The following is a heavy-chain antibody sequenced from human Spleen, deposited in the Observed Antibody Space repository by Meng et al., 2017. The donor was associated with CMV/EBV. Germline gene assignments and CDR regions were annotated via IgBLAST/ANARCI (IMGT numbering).Heavy chain of an antibody. Sequence: SVKVSCKASGGTFSSYGISWVRQAPGQGLEWMGGIIPIFGTTDNAQKFLGRVTITTDESTSTAYMELSSLRSEDTAVYYCARSINGDYDPYYYHYHGMDVWGQGTTVTVSS. CDR1: GGTFSSYG. V-gene: IGHV1-69*05. CDR2: IIPIFGTT. D-gene: IGHD4-17*01. CDR3: ARSINGDYDPYYYHYHGMDV. J-gene: IGHJ6*02.